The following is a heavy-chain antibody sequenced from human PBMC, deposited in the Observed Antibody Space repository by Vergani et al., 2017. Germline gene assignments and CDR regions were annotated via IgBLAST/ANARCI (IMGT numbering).Heavy chain of an antibody. V-gene: IGHV3-33*01. CDR2: TWYDGNNK. Sequence: QVQLVESGGGVVQPGRSLRLSCAASGFTFNQYGMHWVRQAPGKGLEWVAVTWYDGNNKQYADSVKGRVTISRDTSKNTLHLQINNLRVEDTAVYYCARVNSYGSGTYVDPWGQGTLVTVSS. J-gene: IGHJ5*02. D-gene: IGHD3-10*01. CDR1: GFTFNQYG. CDR3: ARVNSYGSGTYVDP.